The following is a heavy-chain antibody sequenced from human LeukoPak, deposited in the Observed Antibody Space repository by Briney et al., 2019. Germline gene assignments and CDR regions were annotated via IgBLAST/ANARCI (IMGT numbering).Heavy chain of an antibody. D-gene: IGHD3-10*01. CDR2: INSDGSST. Sequence: GGSLRLSCAASGFTFSSYWMHWVRQAPGKGLVWVSRINSDGSSTSYADSVKGRFTISRDNAKNTLHLQMNSLRAEDTAVYYCARDQRFGEFLPFDPWGQGTLVTVSS. CDR3: ARDQRFGEFLPFDP. CDR1: GFTFSSYW. V-gene: IGHV3-74*01. J-gene: IGHJ5*02.